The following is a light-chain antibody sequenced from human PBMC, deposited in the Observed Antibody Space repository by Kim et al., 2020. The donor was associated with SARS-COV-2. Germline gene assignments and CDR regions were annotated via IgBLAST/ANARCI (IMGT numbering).Light chain of an antibody. CDR3: SSYAGASTVV. CDR2: DVT. Sequence: QSVTSSCTGTINDVGVYNYFSWLQQHPGKAPKLMIYDVTHRPSGVPDRFSGSKSGNTASLTVSGLQAEDEADYLCSSYAGASTVVFGGGTQLTVL. J-gene: IGLJ2*01. CDR1: INDVGVYNY. V-gene: IGLV2-11*03.